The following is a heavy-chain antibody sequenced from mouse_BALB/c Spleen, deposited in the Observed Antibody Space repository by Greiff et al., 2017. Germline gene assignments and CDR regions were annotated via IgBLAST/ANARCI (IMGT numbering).Heavy chain of an antibody. CDR3: ARIRGYDGYYFDD. CDR1: GYTFTSYW. D-gene: IGHD2-2*01. J-gene: IGHJ2*01. V-gene: IGHV1-7*01. CDR2: INPSTGYT. Sequence: QVQLQQSGAELAKPGASVKMSCKASGYTFTSYWMHWVKQRPGQGLEWIGYINPSTGYTEYNQKFKDKATLTADKSSSTAYMQLSSLTSEDSAVYYCARIRGYDGYYFDDWGQGTTLTVSA.